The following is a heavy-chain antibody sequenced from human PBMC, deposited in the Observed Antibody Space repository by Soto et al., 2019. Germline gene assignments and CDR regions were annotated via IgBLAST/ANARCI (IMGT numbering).Heavy chain of an antibody. J-gene: IGHJ6*02. CDR2: VFYSGGC. V-gene: IGHV4-59*11. CDR3: ARGSSMVGGVLMIVPYALAV. Sequence: SETLSLTAIDSCPSITNHYWSWLRQPPDKGLEYIGYVFYSGGCGYNPSLKSRVSISVDTSKNQFSLKLTSVTAADTAVYYCARGSSMVGGVLMIVPYALAVWGQGTTVS. D-gene: IGHD3-10*01. CDR1: CPSITNHY.